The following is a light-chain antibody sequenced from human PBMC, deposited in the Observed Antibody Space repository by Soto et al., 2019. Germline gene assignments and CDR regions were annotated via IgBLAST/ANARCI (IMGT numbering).Light chain of an antibody. CDR3: QTWGTGGVV. J-gene: IGLJ2*01. CDR2: LNSDGSH. V-gene: IGLV4-69*01. Sequence: QPVLTQSPSASASLGASVKLTCTLSSGHSYYAIAWHQQQPEKGPRYLMKLNSDGSHSKGDGIPDRFSGSSSGAERYLTIASRQSEDEADYYCQTWGTGGVVFGGGTKLTVL. CDR1: SGHSYYA.